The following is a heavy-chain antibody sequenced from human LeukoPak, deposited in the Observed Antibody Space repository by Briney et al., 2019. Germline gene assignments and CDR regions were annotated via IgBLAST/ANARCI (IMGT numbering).Heavy chain of an antibody. J-gene: IGHJ5*02. CDR3: ARELGTRGWYRGGEFDP. D-gene: IGHD6-19*01. Sequence: GGSLRLSCAASGFTFSSYSMNWVRQAPGKGLEWVSYISSSSSTIYYADSVKGRFTISRDNAKNTLYLQMNSLRAEDTAVYYCARELGTRGWYRGGEFDPWGQGTLVTVSS. V-gene: IGHV3-48*01. CDR1: GFTFSSYS. CDR2: ISSSSSTI.